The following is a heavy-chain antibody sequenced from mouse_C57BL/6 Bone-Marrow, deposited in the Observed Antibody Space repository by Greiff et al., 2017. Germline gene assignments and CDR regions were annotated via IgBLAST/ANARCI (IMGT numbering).Heavy chain of an antibody. D-gene: IGHD1-1*01. V-gene: IGHV5-15*01. CDR2: ISNLAYSI. CDR1: GFTFSDYG. CDR3: ARLNYGNAMDY. Sequence: EVKRVESGGGLVQPGGSLKLSCAASGFTFSDYGMAWVRQAPRKGPEWVAFISNLAYSIYYADTVTGRFTISRENAKNTLYLEVSSLRSEDTAMYYCARLNYGNAMDYWGQGTSVTVSS. J-gene: IGHJ4*01.